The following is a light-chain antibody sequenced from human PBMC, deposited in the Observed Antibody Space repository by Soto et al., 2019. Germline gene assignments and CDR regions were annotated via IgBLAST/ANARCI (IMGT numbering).Light chain of an antibody. J-gene: IGKJ5*01. CDR1: QSISSW. CDR2: KAS. Sequence: DLQMTQSPSTLSASVGDRVTITCRASQSISSWLAWYQQKPGKAPKLLIYKASSLESGVPSRFSGSGSGTDFTLSISSLQPDDFATYYCQKYNSYPITCGQGTRLEIK. CDR3: QKYNSYPIT. V-gene: IGKV1-5*03.